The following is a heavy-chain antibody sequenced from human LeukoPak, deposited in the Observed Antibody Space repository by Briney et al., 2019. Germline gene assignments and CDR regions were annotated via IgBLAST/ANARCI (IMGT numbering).Heavy chain of an antibody. D-gene: IGHD3-22*01. CDR2: IKQDGSEK. CDR1: GFTFSSYW. V-gene: IGHV3-7*01. J-gene: IGHJ4*02. Sequence: GGSLRLSRAASGFTFSSYWMSWVRQAPGKGLEWVANIKQDGSEKYYVDSVKGRFTISRDNAKNSLYLQMNSLRAEDTAVYYCARVLSPNYYDSSGYVYWGQGTLVTVSS. CDR3: ARVLSPNYYDSSGYVY.